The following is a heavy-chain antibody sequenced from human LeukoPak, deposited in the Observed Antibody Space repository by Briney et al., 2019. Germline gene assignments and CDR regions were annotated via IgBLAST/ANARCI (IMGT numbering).Heavy chain of an antibody. Sequence: SVKVSCKASGGTFSSYAISWVRQAPGQGLEWMGGIIPIFGTANYAQKFQGRVTITADESTSTAYMELSSLRSEDTALYYCARNPYCSGGSCVNWFDPWGQGTLVTVSP. D-gene: IGHD2-15*01. CDR3: ARNPYCSGGSCVNWFDP. CDR1: GGTFSSYA. J-gene: IGHJ5*02. CDR2: IIPIFGTA. V-gene: IGHV1-69*13.